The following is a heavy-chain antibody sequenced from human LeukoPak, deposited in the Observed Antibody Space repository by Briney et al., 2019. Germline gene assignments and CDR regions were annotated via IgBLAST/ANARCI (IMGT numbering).Heavy chain of an antibody. Sequence: PGGSLRLSCAASGFTFSSYAMSWVRQAPGKGLEWVSAISGSGGSTYYADSVKGRFTISRDNSKNTLYLQMNSLRAEDTAVYYCAKVTRIVVVPAATIDYWGQGTLVTVSS. CDR3: AKVTRIVVVPAATIDY. D-gene: IGHD2-2*01. V-gene: IGHV3-23*01. CDR1: GFTFSSYA. CDR2: ISGSGGST. J-gene: IGHJ4*02.